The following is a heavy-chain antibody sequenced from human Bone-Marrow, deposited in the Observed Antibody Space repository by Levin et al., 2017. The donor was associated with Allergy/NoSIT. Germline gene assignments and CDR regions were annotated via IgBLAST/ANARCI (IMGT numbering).Heavy chain of an antibody. D-gene: IGHD3-22*01. J-gene: IGHJ6*02. V-gene: IGHV3-23*01. CDR3: ARGVYDSSRRRTGLDV. Sequence: GGSLRLSCSAPEVVFNKYGMFWVRQAPGKGLDWVSGINDNGVNEHYAESVQGRFTISRDNSKNTVYLQMHSLGVEDTATYYCARGVYDSSRRRTGLDVWGQGTTVTVSS. CDR2: INDNGVNE. CDR1: EVVFNKYG.